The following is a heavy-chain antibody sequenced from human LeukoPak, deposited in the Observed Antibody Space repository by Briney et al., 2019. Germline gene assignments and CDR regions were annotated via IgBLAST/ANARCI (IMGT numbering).Heavy chain of an antibody. CDR3: ARDLSAMFNS. CDR2: ISGGGGTT. D-gene: IGHD2-2*01. Sequence: PGGSLRLSCAASGFTFSSYAINWVRQAPGKGLEWVSVISGGGGTTDYADSVKGRFTISRDNSKNTVYLQMNSLRAEDTAVYYCARDLSAMFNSWGQGTLVTVSS. V-gene: IGHV3-23*01. CDR1: GFTFSSYA. J-gene: IGHJ4*02.